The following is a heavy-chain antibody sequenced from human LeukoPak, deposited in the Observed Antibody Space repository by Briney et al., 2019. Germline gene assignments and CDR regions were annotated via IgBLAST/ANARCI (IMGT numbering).Heavy chain of an antibody. V-gene: IGHV3-66*01. CDR1: EFSVGSNY. CDR3: ARDNPFKYDYVN. Sequence: GGSLRLSCAASEFSVGSNYMTWVRQAPGKGLEWVSLIYSGGSTYYADSVKGRFTISRDNSKNTLYLQMNSLRAEDTAVYYCARDNPFKYDYVNWGQGTLVTVSS. J-gene: IGHJ4*02. CDR2: IYSGGST. D-gene: IGHD3-16*01.